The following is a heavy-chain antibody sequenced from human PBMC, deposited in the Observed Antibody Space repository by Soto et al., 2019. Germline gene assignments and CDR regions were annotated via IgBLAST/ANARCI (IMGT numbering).Heavy chain of an antibody. Sequence: ASVKVSCKASGYTFSDYYIHWVRQAPGQGLEWLGRINPKSGGTSTAQKFQGWVTMTTDTSISTASMELTRLTSDDTAIYYCARGDSTDCSNGVCSFFYNHDMDVWGQGTTVTVSS. V-gene: IGHV1-2*04. D-gene: IGHD2-8*01. CDR2: INPKSGGT. J-gene: IGHJ6*02. CDR3: ARGDSTDCSNGVCSFFYNHDMDV. CDR1: GYTFSDYY.